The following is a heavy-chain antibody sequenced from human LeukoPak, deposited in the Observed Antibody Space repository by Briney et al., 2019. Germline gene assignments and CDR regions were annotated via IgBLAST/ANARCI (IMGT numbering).Heavy chain of an antibody. V-gene: IGHV4-59*12. Sequence: SETLSLTCTVSGGSISSSYWSWIRQPPGKGLEWIGNMYYSGSTNYNPSLKSRVTISVDTSKNQFSLKLSSVTAADTAVYYCARAGGVSSGCDYWGQGTLVTVSS. CDR3: ARAGGVSSGCDY. J-gene: IGHJ4*02. D-gene: IGHD3-22*01. CDR2: MYYSGST. CDR1: GGSISSSY.